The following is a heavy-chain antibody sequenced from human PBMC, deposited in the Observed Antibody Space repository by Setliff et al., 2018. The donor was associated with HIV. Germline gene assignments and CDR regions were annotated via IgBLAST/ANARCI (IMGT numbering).Heavy chain of an antibody. CDR3: SRYYFGSASRNFYQFMDV. V-gene: IGHV4-4*09. Sequence: SETLSLTCTVSGGSITSYYWNWIRQSPGKGLEWIGYIFDSGTTNYNPSLKGRVTISIDTSKNQFSLRLTSVTAADTAVYYCSRYYFGSASRNFYQFMDVWGKGTTVTVSS. D-gene: IGHD3-10*01. J-gene: IGHJ6*03. CDR2: IFDSGTT. CDR1: GGSITSYY.